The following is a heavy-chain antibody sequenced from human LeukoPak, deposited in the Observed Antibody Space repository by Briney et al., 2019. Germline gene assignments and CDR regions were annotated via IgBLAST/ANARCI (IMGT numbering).Heavy chain of an antibody. V-gene: IGHV1-18*01. CDR1: GYTFTTSY. CDR3: ARGGTYYPCIDY. CDR2: VSAYNAKT. D-gene: IGHD1-26*01. Sequence: ASVRVSCKASGYTFTTSYINWVRQAPGQGLEWMGWVSAYNAKTSYAQKFQGRVTMTTDSSTNTAYMDLTSLRSDDTAVYYCARGGTYYPCIDYWGQGTQVTVSS. J-gene: IGHJ4*02.